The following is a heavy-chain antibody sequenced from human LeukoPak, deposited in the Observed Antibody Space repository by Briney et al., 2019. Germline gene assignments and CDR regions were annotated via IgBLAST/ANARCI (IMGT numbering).Heavy chain of an antibody. J-gene: IGHJ6*03. CDR2: IYYSGST. D-gene: IGHD6-6*01. CDR3: ARGAHFLKYYMDV. CDR1: GGSISSSGYY. V-gene: IGHV4-39*07. Sequence: PSETLSLTCTVSGGSISSSGYYWGWIRQPPGKGLEWIGTIYYSGSTSYNPSLKSRVTISIDTSKNQFSLKLTSVTAADTAVYYCARGAHFLKYYMDVWGKGTTVTVSS.